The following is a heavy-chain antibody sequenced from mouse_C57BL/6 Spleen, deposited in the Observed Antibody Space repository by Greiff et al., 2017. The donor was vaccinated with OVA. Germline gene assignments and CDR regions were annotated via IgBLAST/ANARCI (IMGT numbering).Heavy chain of an antibody. D-gene: IGHD2-5*01. CDR2: IYPSDSET. J-gene: IGHJ1*03. CDR1: GYTFTSYW. Sequence: QVQLQQPGAELVRPGSSVKLSCKASGYTFTSYWMDWVKQRPGQGLEWIGNIYPSDSETHYNHKFKDKATLTVDKSSSTAYMQLSSLTAEDSAVYYCHYYSNYDWYFDVWGTGTTVTVSS. V-gene: IGHV1-61*01. CDR3: HYYSNYDWYFDV.